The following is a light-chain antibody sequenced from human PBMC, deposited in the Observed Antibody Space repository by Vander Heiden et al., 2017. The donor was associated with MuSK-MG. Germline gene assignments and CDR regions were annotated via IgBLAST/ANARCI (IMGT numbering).Light chain of an antibody. CDR2: SAS. CDR3: QQRDSTPLT. Sequence: DIQITQSPSSLSASVGDRVTITCRASQIIRTYLNWYQQRPGKAPKLLIYSASSLQSGVPSRFSGSGSGTDFTLTISTVQPEDIATYYCQQRDSTPLTFGGGTKVESK. V-gene: IGKV1-39*01. CDR1: QIIRTY. J-gene: IGKJ4*01.